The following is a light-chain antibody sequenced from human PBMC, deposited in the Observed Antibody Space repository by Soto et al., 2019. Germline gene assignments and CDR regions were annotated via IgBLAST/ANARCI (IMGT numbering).Light chain of an antibody. J-gene: IGKJ1*01. V-gene: IGKV1-5*01. CDR1: QSISSW. Sequence: DIQMTQSPSTLSASVGDRVTITCRASQSISSWLAWYQQKPGKAPKLLIYDASSLESGVPSRFSGSGSGTEFTLIISSLQPDDFATYYCQQYNSYSSWTFGQGTKV. CDR3: QQYNSYSSWT. CDR2: DAS.